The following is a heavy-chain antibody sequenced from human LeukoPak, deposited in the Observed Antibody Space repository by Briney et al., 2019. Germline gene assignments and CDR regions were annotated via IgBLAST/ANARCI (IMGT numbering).Heavy chain of an antibody. D-gene: IGHD3-10*01. CDR2: IYHSGST. CDR3: AREVGFGELSPWFDP. Sequence: SRTLSLTCAVSGGSISSSNWWSGVRQPPGKGLEWIGEIYHSGSTNYNPSLKSRVTISVDKSKNQFSLKLSSVTAADTAVYYCAREVGFGELSPWFDPWGQGTLVTVSS. V-gene: IGHV4-4*02. CDR1: GGSISSSNW. J-gene: IGHJ5*02.